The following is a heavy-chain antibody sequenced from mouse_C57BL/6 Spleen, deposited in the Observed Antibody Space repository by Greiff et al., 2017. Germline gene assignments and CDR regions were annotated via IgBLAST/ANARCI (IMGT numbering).Heavy chain of an antibody. CDR2: ISNGGGST. CDR3: ARHEESNYENAMDY. V-gene: IGHV5-12*01. J-gene: IGHJ4*01. Sequence: EVKLVESGGGLVQPGGSLKLSCAASGFTFSDYYMYWVRQTPEQRLEWVAYISNGGGSTYYPDTVKGRFTISRDNAKNTLYLQMSRLKSEDTAMYYCARHEESNYENAMDYWGKGTSVTVSS. D-gene: IGHD2-5*01. CDR1: GFTFSDYY.